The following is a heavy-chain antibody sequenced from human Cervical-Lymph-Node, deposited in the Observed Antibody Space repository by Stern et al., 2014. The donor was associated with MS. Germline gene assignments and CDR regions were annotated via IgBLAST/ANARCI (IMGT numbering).Heavy chain of an antibody. CDR2: IYWDDDQ. CDR1: GFSLTTIGTG. D-gene: IGHD2-2*02. Sequence: QITLKESGPTLVKPTQTLTLTCTFSGFSLTTIGTGVGWIRQPPGKALEWLALIYWDDDQVYSPSLKTRLTITKDPSKNQVVLTMTNMDPVDTATYYCAHTLLYCSSTSCYTGSHFDYWGQGTLVTVSS. J-gene: IGHJ4*02. CDR3: AHTLLYCSSTSCYTGSHFDY. V-gene: IGHV2-5*02.